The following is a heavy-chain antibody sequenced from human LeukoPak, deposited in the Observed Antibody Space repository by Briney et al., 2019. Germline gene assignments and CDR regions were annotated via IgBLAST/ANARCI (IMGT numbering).Heavy chain of an antibody. CDR3: AKDRVDPGFNDPTFDP. CDR2: IAGTSSSSTTI. CDR1: GFTFSTYS. V-gene: IGHV3-48*04. Sequence: PGGSLRLSCAASGFTFSTYSMTWVRQAPGKGLEWVSYIAGTSSSSTTIYYADSVKGRFTISRDNAKNSLYLQMNSLRAEDTAVYYCAKDRVDPGFNDPTFDPWGQGTLVTVSS. J-gene: IGHJ5*02. D-gene: IGHD1-1*01.